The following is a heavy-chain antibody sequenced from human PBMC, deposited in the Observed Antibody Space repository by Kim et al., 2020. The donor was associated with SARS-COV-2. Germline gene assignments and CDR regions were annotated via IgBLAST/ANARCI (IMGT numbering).Heavy chain of an antibody. Sequence: SETLSLTCTVSGGSISSGDYYWSWIRQPPGKGLEWIGYIYYSGSTYYNPSLKSRVTISVDTSKNQFSLKLSSVTAADTAVYYCARGITIFGVVTDYWGQGTLVTVSS. V-gene: IGHV4-30-4*01. J-gene: IGHJ4*02. CDR1: GGSISSGDYY. CDR2: IYYSGST. CDR3: ARGITIFGVVTDY. D-gene: IGHD3-3*01.